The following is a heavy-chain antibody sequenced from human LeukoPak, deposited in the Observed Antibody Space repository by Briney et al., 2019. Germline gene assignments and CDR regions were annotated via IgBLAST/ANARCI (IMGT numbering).Heavy chain of an antibody. D-gene: IGHD6-13*01. V-gene: IGHV1-2*02. J-gene: IGHJ4*02. CDR2: INPNSGGT. Sequence: ASVKVSRKASGYTFTGYYMHWVRQAPGQGLEWMGWINPNSGGTNYAQKFQGRVTMTRDTSISTAYMELSRLRSDDTTVYYCARLGSSIQSGDYWGQGTLVTVSS. CDR3: ARLGSSIQSGDY. CDR1: GYTFTGYY.